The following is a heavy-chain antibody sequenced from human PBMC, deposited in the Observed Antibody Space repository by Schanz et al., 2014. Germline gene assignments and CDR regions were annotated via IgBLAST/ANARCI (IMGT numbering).Heavy chain of an antibody. J-gene: IGHJ6*02. V-gene: IGHV3-48*04. Sequence: EVQLLESGGGLVQPGGSLRLSCAGSGFTFSSYAMSWVRQTPGKGLEWVSHISGSSIHKNYADSVKGRFSISRDNGETSVYLQINSLRVEDTAVYYCARFLARYQYYGVDVWGQGTTVIVSS. CDR3: ARFLARYQYYGVDV. CDR2: ISGSSIHK. CDR1: GFTFSSYA. D-gene: IGHD3-3*01.